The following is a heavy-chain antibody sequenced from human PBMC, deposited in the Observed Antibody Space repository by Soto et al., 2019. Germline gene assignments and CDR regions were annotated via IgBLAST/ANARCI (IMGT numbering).Heavy chain of an antibody. J-gene: IGHJ4*02. Sequence: QVELKESGGGVVQPGRSLTLSCAASGVTFSNYGMHWFRQSPGKGLEWVAAIFDDGSNNQYADSVKGRFSISRDNSKDTLLLQMNNLRAEDTAVYYCASWIVKFNFDCWGQGTLVTVSS. CDR3: ASWIVKFNFDC. V-gene: IGHV3-33*01. CDR2: IFDDGSNN. D-gene: IGHD2-15*01. CDR1: GVTFSNYG.